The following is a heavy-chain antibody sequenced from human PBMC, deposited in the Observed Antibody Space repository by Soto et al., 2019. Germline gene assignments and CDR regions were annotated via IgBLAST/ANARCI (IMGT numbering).Heavy chain of an antibody. CDR1: GFTFSSYG. CDR2: ISYDGSNK. Sequence: AGGSLRLSCAASGFTFSSYGMHWVRQAPGKGLEWVAVISYDGSNKYYADSVKGRFTISRDNSKNTLYLQMNSLRAEDTAVYYCAKDHXEYSSGWYRYYYYGMDAWGQGTTVTVSS. V-gene: IGHV3-30*18. D-gene: IGHD6-19*01. CDR3: AKDHXEYSSGWYRYYYYGMDA. J-gene: IGHJ6*02.